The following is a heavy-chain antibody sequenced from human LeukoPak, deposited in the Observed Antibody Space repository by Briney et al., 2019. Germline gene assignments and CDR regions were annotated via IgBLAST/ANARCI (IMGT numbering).Heavy chain of an antibody. CDR2: IYHSGST. D-gene: IGHD1-26*01. J-gene: IGHJ4*02. CDR1: GYSISSGYY. V-gene: IGHV4-38-2*02. Sequence: PSETLSLTCTVSGYSISSGYYWGWIRQPPGKGLEWIGSIYHSGSTYYNPSLKSRVTISVDKSKNPFSLKLSSVTAADTAVYYCARGMGATTGGFDYWGQGTLVTVSS. CDR3: ARGMGATTGGFDY.